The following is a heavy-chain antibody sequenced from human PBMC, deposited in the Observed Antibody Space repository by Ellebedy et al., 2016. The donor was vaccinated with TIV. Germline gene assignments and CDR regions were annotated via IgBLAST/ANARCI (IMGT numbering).Heavy chain of an antibody. CDR2: IIPILGIA. D-gene: IGHD4-23*01. CDR3: ARDRANDYGDKSPKWQWAVDGFDP. CDR1: GGTFSSYA. V-gene: IGHV1-69*04. J-gene: IGHJ5*02. Sequence: AASVKVSCKASGGTFSSYAISWVRQAPGQGLEWMGRIIPILGIANYAQKFQGRITITADKSTSTAYMELSSLRSEDTAVYYCARDRANDYGDKSPKWQWAVDGFDPWGQGTLVTVSS.